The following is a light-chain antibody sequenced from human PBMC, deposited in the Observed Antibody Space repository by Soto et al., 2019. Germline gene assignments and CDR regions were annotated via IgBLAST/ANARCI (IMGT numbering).Light chain of an antibody. CDR2: GAS. CDR3: QQYGSSGYT. CDR1: QSVSSSY. J-gene: IGKJ2*01. V-gene: IGKV3-20*01. Sequence: EIVLTQSPGTLSLSPGERATLSCRASQSVSSSYLAWYQQNPGQPPRLLIYGASSRATGIPDRFSGSGSGTHFTLTISRLEAEDFAVYYCQQYGSSGYTFGQGTKLEIK.